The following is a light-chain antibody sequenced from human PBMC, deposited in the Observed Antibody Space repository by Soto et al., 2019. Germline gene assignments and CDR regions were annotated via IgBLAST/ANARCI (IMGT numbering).Light chain of an antibody. Sequence: DIQMTQSPSTLSASVGDRVTITCRASQSISVWLAWYQQKPGKAPKLLIYKASSLESGVPSRFSGSGSGTEFTLTISNLQPDDFATYYCQQYNSYPVTFCPGTKVDIK. V-gene: IGKV1-5*03. J-gene: IGKJ3*01. CDR1: QSISVW. CDR2: KAS. CDR3: QQYNSYPVT.